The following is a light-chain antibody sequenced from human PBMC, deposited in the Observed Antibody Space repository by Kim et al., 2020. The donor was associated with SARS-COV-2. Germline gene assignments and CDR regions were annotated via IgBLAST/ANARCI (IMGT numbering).Light chain of an antibody. CDR1: QDVSIY. J-gene: IGKJ5*01. V-gene: IGKV1-33*01. Sequence: DIQMTQSPSPLSASVGDRVTITCQASQDVSIYLNWYRQRPGKAPELLIYDASNLETGVPSRFSGSGSGTDFSFTISSLQPEDIATYYCQHYGDLPITFGQGTRLEIK. CDR3: QHYGDLPIT. CDR2: DAS.